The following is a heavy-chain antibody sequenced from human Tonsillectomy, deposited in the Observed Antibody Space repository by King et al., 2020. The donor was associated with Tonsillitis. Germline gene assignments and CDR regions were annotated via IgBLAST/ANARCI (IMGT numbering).Heavy chain of an antibody. J-gene: IGHJ4*02. CDR3: ARRRNGLSSYYFDY. V-gene: IGHV1-18*01. D-gene: IGHD2/OR15-2a*01. Sequence: QLVQSGAEVKNRGASVRVSCKASGFTFSSFGITWLRQAPGQGLEWLGWISDNTGKTDYAQNFQGRVIMTADTSTATAYMALRNLRSDDTAVYFCARRRNGLSSYYFDYWGQGTLVSVSS. CDR2: ISDNTGKT. CDR1: GFTFSSFG.